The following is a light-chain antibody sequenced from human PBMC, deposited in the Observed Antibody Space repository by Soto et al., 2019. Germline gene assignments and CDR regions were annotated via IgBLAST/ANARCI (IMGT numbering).Light chain of an antibody. V-gene: IGKV3-20*01. J-gene: IGKJ4*01. Sequence: EIVLTQSPGTLSLSPGERATLSCRASQSVSSSYLAWYQQKPGQAPRLLIYAASSRATGIPDRFSGSASGTGFTLTISRLEPEDFAVYYCQQYGTSLFTFGGGTKVDIK. CDR1: QSVSSSY. CDR3: QQYGTSLFT. CDR2: AAS.